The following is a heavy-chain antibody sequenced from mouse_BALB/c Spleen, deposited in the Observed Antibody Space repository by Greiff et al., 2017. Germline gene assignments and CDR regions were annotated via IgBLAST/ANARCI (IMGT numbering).Heavy chain of an antibody. Sequence: EVKLVESGPGLVKPSQSLSLTCTVTGYSITSDYAWNWIRQFPGNKLEWMGYISYSGSTSYNPSLKSRISITRDTSKNQFFLQLNSVTTEDTATYYCARCGNYYGSTWFAYWGQGTLVTVSA. D-gene: IGHD1-1*01. CDR2: ISYSGST. V-gene: IGHV3-2*02. CDR3: ARCGNYYGSTWFAY. J-gene: IGHJ3*01. CDR1: GYSITSDYA.